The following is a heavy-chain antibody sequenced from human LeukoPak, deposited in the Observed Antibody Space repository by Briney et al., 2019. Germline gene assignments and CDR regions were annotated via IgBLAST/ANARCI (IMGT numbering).Heavy chain of an antibody. Sequence: ASETLSLTCAVYGGSFSGYYWSWIRQPPGKGLEWIGEINHSGSTNYNPSLKSRVTTSVGTSKNQFSLKLSSVTAADTAVYYCARTSRYSSGWYLDYWGQGTLVTVSS. CDR2: INHSGST. V-gene: IGHV4-34*01. J-gene: IGHJ4*02. D-gene: IGHD6-19*01. CDR1: GGSFSGYY. CDR3: ARTSRYSSGWYLDY.